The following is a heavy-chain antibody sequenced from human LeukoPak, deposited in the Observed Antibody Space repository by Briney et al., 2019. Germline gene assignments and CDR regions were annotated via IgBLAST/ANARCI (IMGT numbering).Heavy chain of an antibody. V-gene: IGHV4-30-2*01. CDR2: IYHSGST. CDR1: GGSISSGGYS. CDR3: ARTYDYVWGSYRQDAFDI. D-gene: IGHD3-16*02. J-gene: IGHJ3*02. Sequence: PSGPLSLTCAVSGGSISSGGYSWSWIGHPPGKGLGGIGYIYHSGSTYYNPFLKGRVPIPVDRSKIQFSLKLSSVTAADTAVYYCARTYDYVWGSYRQDAFDIWGQGTMVTVSS.